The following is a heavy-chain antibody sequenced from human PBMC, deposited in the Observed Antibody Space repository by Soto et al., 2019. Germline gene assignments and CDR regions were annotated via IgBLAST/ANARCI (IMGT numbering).Heavy chain of an antibody. D-gene: IGHD1-20*01. V-gene: IGHV4-59*08. Sequence: QVLVQESGPGLVKPSETLSLTCIVSAGSISGYYWSWIRQPPGKGLEWIGHVHESGSTTYNPSLKGRVIMLVDTSKHLFSLKMPSVAATDTAMYYCARQRAYDWNGRDAFDIWGQGTMVTVSS. CDR3: ARQRAYDWNGRDAFDI. CDR1: AGSISGYY. CDR2: VHESGST. J-gene: IGHJ3*02.